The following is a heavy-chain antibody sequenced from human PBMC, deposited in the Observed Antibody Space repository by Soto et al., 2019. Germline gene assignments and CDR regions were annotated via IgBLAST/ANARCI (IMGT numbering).Heavy chain of an antibody. CDR3: ARGPIVVLQAAWFDP. CDR2: VFDTGST. J-gene: IGHJ5*02. V-gene: IGHV4-59*01. CDR1: GDSLSSYY. Sequence: QEQLQESGPGLVKPSETLSLTCTVSGDSLSSYYWSWIRQPPGKGLEWIGCVFDTGSTDYNPALKSRVTISVDTSKNQFSLRLTSVIAADTAVYYCARGPIVVLQAAWFDPWGQGTLVTVSS. D-gene: IGHD2-2*01.